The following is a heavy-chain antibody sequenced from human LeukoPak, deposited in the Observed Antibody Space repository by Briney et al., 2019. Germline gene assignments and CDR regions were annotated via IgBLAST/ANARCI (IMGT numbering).Heavy chain of an antibody. J-gene: IGHJ6*03. CDR1: GFTFSSYE. Sequence: PGGSLRLSCAASGFTFSSYEMNWVRQAPGKGLEWVSYISSSGSTIYYADSVKGRFTISRDNAKNSLYLQMNSLRAEDTAVYYCARDLYSSGWNPLDYYYYMDVWGKGTTVTISS. CDR3: ARDLYSSGWNPLDYYYYMDV. D-gene: IGHD6-19*01. CDR2: ISSSGSTI. V-gene: IGHV3-48*03.